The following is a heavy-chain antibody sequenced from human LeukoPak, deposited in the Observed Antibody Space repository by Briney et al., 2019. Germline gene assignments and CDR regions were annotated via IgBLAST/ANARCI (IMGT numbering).Heavy chain of an antibody. CDR3: ARRLGRKFGERFYYYHYMDV. Sequence: SETLSLICTVSGGSISSYYWSWTRQPAGKGLEWIGRIHTSGSTNFKPSLKSRLTMSGDTSKNQFSLKLSSVTAADTAVYYCARRLGRKFGERFYYYHYMDVWGKGTTVTISS. V-gene: IGHV4-4*07. D-gene: IGHD3-10*01. CDR2: IHTSGST. CDR1: GGSISSYY. J-gene: IGHJ6*03.